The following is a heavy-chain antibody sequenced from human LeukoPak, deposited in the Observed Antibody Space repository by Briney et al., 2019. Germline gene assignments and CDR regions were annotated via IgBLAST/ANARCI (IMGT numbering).Heavy chain of an antibody. V-gene: IGHV1-8*01. CDR1: GYTFTSYD. CDR3: ARGKAKPTYYYYGMDV. CDR2: MNPNSGNT. J-gene: IGHJ6*02. Sequence: APVKVSCKASGYTFTSYDINWVRQATGQGLEWMGWMNPNSGNTGYAQKFQGRVTMTRNTSISTAYMELSSLRSEDTAVYYCARGKAKPTYYYYGMDVWGQGTTVTVSS.